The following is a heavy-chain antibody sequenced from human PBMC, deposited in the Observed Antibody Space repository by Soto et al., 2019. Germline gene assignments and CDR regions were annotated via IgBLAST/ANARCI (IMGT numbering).Heavy chain of an antibody. V-gene: IGHV3-21*01. CDR1: GFTFSSYS. J-gene: IGHJ4*02. CDR2: ISSSSSYI. Sequence: LRLSCAASGFTFSSYSMNWVRQAPGKGLEWVSSISSSSSYIYYADSVKGRFPISRDNAKNSLYLQMNSLRAEDTAVYYCARIEAVAGTGVGFDYWGQGTLVTVSS. CDR3: ARIEAVAGTGVGFDY. D-gene: IGHD6-19*01.